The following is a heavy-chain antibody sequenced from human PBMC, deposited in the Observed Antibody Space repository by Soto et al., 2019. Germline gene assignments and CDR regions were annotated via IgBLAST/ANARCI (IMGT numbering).Heavy chain of an antibody. V-gene: IGHV3-74*01. J-gene: IGHJ4*02. Sequence: EVQLVESGGGLVQPGGSLRLSCAASGFTFSSYWMHWVRQVPGKGLLWVSRIDEYGSTINYADSVRGRFTISRDNARNTLYLEMNSLRAEDTALYYSTRDIGGKGAYWGPGTLVTVSS. D-gene: IGHD3-10*01. CDR1: GFTFSSYW. CDR3: TRDIGGKGAY. CDR2: IDEYGSTI.